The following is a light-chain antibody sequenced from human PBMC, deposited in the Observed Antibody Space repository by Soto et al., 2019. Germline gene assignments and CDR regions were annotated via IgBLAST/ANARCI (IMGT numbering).Light chain of an antibody. CDR2: DAS. V-gene: IGKV3-15*01. CDR1: QSVTSY. Sequence: EIVMTQSPATLSVSPGERATLSCRASQSVTSYLAWYQQKPGQAPRLLIHDASTRATGVPARFSGSGSGTECTLTISILQSEDFAVYYCQQHNNWPSFTFGPGTKVDIK. J-gene: IGKJ3*01. CDR3: QQHNNWPSFT.